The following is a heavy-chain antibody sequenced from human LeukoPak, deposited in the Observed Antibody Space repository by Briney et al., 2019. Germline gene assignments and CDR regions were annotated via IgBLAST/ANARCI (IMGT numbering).Heavy chain of an antibody. CDR2: INPNSGAT. CDR3: ARDKNQITFFGVISAADY. Sequence: GASVKVSCKASEYTFTAYYIHWMRQVPGQGLEWMGWINPNSGATNYAQKFQGRVTLTRDTSINTAYMELSSLRSDDTAVYYCARDKNQITFFGVISAADYWGQGTLVTVSS. J-gene: IGHJ4*02. D-gene: IGHD3-3*01. V-gene: IGHV1-2*02. CDR1: EYTFTAYY.